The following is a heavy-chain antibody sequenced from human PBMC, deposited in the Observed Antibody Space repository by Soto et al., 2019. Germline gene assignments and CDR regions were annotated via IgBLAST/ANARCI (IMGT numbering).Heavy chain of an antibody. CDR3: ASTPGLSAFDF. J-gene: IGHJ3*01. V-gene: IGHV4-59*01. Sequence: TSETLSLTCTVSGDSIISYYWSWIRQPPGRGLEWIGYIYDSGSTNYNPSLKSRVSISVDTSKNQFSLKLSSVTAADTAVYYCASTPGLSAFDFWGQGTMVTVS. D-gene: IGHD3-16*01. CDR1: GDSIISYY. CDR2: IYDSGST.